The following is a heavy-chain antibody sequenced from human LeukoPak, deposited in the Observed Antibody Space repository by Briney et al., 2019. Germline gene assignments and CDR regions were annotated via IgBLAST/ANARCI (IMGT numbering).Heavy chain of an antibody. CDR1: GGSISGYY. CDR3: AXXXXXXXXGSGSFYYGMDV. J-gene: IGHJ6*02. D-gene: IGHD3-10*01. V-gene: IGHV4-59*01. Sequence: SGTLSLTCTVSGGSISGYYWSWIRQPPGKGLEWIGYIYYSGSTNYNPSLKSRVTISVDTSKNQFSLKLSSVTAADTAVYYFAXXXXXXXXGSGSFYYGMDVWGQGTTVTVSS. CDR2: IYYSGST.